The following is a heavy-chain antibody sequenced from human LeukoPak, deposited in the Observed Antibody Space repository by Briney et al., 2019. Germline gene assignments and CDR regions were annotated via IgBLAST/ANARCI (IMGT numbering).Heavy chain of an antibody. CDR2: INPNSGGT. J-gene: IGHJ4*02. CDR3: AILTHSTVTQQYYFDY. CDR1: GYTFTGYY. V-gene: IGHV1-2*02. Sequence: ASVTVSCKASGYTFTGYYMHWVRQAPGQGLEWMGWINPNSGGTNYAQKFQGRVTMTRDTSISTAYMELNRLRSDDTAVYYCAILTHSTVTQQYYFDYWGQGTLVTVSS. D-gene: IGHD4-17*01.